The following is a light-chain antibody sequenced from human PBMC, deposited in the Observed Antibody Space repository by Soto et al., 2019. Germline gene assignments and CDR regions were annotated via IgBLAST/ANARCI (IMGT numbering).Light chain of an antibody. CDR2: DVS. V-gene: IGLV2-14*03. J-gene: IGLJ2*01. CDR1: NSDIGGYNY. CDR3: SSYTRRSTLWV. Sequence: QSALTQPASVSGSPGQSITISCTGTNSDIGGYNYVSWYQQHPGKAPKLMIYDVSNRPSGVSYRFSGSKSGNTASLTISGLQAEDEADYYCSSYTRRSTLWVFGGGTKLTVL.